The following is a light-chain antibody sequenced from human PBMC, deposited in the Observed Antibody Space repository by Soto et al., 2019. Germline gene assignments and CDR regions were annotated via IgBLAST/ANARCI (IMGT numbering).Light chain of an antibody. CDR2: AAS. CDR3: QQTYSTPKT. V-gene: IGKV1-39*01. CDR1: QSISSY. Sequence: DIQMTQSPSSLSASVGDRVTITCRASQSISSYLNWYQQKPGKAPKLLIYAASSLQSGVPSRFSGSGSGTYFTLTISSLQPEDFAPYYCQQTYSTPKTFGQGTKLEIK. J-gene: IGKJ2*01.